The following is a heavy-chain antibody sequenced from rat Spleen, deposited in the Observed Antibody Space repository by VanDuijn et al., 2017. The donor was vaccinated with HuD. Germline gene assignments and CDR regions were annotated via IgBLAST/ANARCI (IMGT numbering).Heavy chain of an antibody. D-gene: IGHD1-12*03. CDR2: ISSSSGT. J-gene: IGHJ2*01. CDR1: GFTFSSYG. V-gene: IGHV5-62*01. Sequence: VQLVESGGGLVQPGKSLKLSCSASGFTFSSYGMHWIRQAPGKGLDWVAYISSSSGTVYADAVKGRFTISRDNAKNTLYLQLNSLKSEDTAIYYCARNDGYYHALFDYWGQGVMVTVSS. CDR3: ARNDGYYHALFDY.